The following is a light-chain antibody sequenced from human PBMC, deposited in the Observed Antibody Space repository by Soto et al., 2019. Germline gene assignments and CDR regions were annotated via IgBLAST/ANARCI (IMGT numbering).Light chain of an antibody. CDR3: QQRSNWPPIT. CDR2: DTS. CDR1: QSIAGY. Sequence: EIVLTQSPATLSLSPGASSTLSGRASQSIAGYLAWYQKKPGQAPRLLIYDTSNRVTGVPARFSGSGSGTDFTLSISSLEPEDFAVYYCQQRSNWPPITFGQGTRLEIK. J-gene: IGKJ5*01. V-gene: IGKV3-11*01.